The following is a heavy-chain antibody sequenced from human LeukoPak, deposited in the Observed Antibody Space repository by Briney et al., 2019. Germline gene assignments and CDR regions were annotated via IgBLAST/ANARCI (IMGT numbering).Heavy chain of an antibody. J-gene: IGHJ4*02. CDR3: ARDFTAAADTD. Sequence: GGSLRLSCAASGFTVSSNYMSWVRQAPGKGLEWVSVIYSGGSTYYADSVKGRFTISRDNSKNTLYLQINSLRAEDTAVYYCARDFTAAADTDWGQGTLVTVSS. CDR2: IYSGGST. D-gene: IGHD6-13*01. V-gene: IGHV3-66*02. CDR1: GFTVSSNY.